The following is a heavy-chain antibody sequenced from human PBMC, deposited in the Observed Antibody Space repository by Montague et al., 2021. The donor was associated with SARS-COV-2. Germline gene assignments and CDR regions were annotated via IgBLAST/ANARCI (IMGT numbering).Heavy chain of an antibody. V-gene: IGHV4-59*01. J-gene: IGHJ4*02. D-gene: IGHD3-10*01. CDR1: GGSISNYY. CDR3: ARVQRGYYYGLGVSAHFDC. Sequence: ETLSLTCTVSGGSISNYYWSWIRQPPGKGLEWIGYIYYSGSTNYNPSLKSRVTISVDTSKNQFSLKLSSVTAADTAVYYCARVQRGYYYGLGVSAHFDCWAQGTLVTVSS. CDR2: IYYSGST.